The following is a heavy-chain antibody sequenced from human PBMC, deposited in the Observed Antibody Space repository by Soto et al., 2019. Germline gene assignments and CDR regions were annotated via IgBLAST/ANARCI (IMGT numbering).Heavy chain of an antibody. Sequence: SETLSLTCAVYGGSFSGYYWSWIRQPPGKGLEWIGEINHSGSTNYNPSLKSRVTISVDTSKNQFSLKLSSVTAADTAVYYCARARLLWFGEFSGPYYYYYYGMDVWGQGTTVTVS. V-gene: IGHV4-34*01. J-gene: IGHJ6*02. CDR1: GGSFSGYY. CDR2: INHSGST. CDR3: ARARLLWFGEFSGPYYYYYYGMDV. D-gene: IGHD3-10*01.